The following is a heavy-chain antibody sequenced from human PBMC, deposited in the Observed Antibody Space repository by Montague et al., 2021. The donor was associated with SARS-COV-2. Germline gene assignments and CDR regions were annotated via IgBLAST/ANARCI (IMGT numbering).Heavy chain of an antibody. D-gene: IGHD3-3*01. CDR1: GGSISFYY. J-gene: IGHJ6*04. CDR2: IYYSGST. Sequence: SETLSLTCTVSGGSISFYYWSWIRQPPGQGLEWIGYIYYSGSTNYNPSLKSQVTISVDTSKNQFSLKLSSVTAADTAVYYCARDPSFGSGYERRPQWGSYYYYDMDVWGKGTTVTVSS. V-gene: IGHV4-59*01. CDR3: ARDPSFGSGYERRPQWGSYYYYDMDV.